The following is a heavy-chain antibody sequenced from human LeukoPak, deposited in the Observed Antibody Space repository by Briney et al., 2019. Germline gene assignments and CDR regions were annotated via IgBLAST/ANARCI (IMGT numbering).Heavy chain of an antibody. CDR2: IRYDGSNQ. Sequence: GGSLRLSRAASGFTFRSYGMHWVRQAPGKGLEWVSFIRYDGSNQYYVDSLKGRFTISRDNSKNTLYLQMNSLTTGDTAVYYGAKDSSPWCVDYWGQGTLVSVSS. CDR1: GFTFRSYG. D-gene: IGHD2-8*01. J-gene: IGHJ4*02. V-gene: IGHV3-30*02. CDR3: AKDSSPWCVDY.